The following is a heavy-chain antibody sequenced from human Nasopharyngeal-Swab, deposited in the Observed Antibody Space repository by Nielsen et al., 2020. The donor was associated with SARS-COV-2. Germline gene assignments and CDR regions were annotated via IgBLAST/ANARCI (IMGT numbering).Heavy chain of an antibody. V-gene: IGHV5-51*01. CDR2: IYPGDSDA. J-gene: IGHJ6*03. D-gene: IGHD3-16*01. CDR3: AGLSSYVRLNYMDV. Sequence: GGSLRLSCKGSGYRFTNYWIAWVRQMPGKGLESMGIIYPGDSDARYSPSFQGQVTISVDKSINATYLQWSSLKASDTAMYYCAGLSSYVRLNYMDVWGKGTTVSVSS. CDR1: GYRFTNYW.